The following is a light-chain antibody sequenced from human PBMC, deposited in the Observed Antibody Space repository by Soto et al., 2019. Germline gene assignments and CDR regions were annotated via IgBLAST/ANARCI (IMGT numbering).Light chain of an antibody. J-gene: IGKJ2*01. CDR1: QSVLYSSNNRDS. V-gene: IGKV4-1*01. CDR2: WAS. Sequence: DIVMTQSPDSLAVSLGERATINCKSSQSVLYSSNNRDSLAWYQQKPGLPPKLLIYWASIRASGVPDRFSGGGSGKDFPLTISSRQAEVVAVYYCKQYYSTMYILGQGPKLEIK. CDR3: KQYYSTMYI.